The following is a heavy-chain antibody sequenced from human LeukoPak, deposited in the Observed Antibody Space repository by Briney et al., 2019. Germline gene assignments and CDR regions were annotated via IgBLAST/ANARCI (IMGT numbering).Heavy chain of an antibody. Sequence: SETLSLTCIVSGGSISSSSYYWGWIRQPPGKGLKWIGSIYYSGSTYYNPSLKSRVTISVDTSKNQFSLKLSSVTAADTAVYYCARSLDYGGTDFDYWGQGTLVTVSS. D-gene: IGHD4-23*01. V-gene: IGHV4-39*07. CDR1: GGSISSSSYY. CDR2: IYYSGST. CDR3: ARSLDYGGTDFDY. J-gene: IGHJ4*02.